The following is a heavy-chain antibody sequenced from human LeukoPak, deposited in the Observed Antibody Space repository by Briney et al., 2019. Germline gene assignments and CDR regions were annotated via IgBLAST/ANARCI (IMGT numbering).Heavy chain of an antibody. J-gene: IGHJ2*01. CDR3: ARRGANSGGYSHFDL. Sequence: PSETLSLTCTVSGGSISSYYWSWIRQPPGKGLEWIGYIYYSGSTNYNPSLKSRVTISVDTSKNQFSLKLSSVTAADTAVYYCARRGANSGGYSHFDLSGRGTLVTVSS. CDR2: IYYSGST. CDR1: GGSISSYY. V-gene: IGHV4-59*01. D-gene: IGHD1-26*01.